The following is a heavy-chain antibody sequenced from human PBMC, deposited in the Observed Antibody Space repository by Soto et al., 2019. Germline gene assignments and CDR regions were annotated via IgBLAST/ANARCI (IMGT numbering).Heavy chain of an antibody. D-gene: IGHD3-10*01. CDR1: GYTFTSYG. V-gene: IGHV1-18*01. J-gene: IGHJ5*02. Sequence: ASVKVSCKASGYTFTSYGISWVRQAPGQGLEWMGWISAYNGNTNYAQKLQGRVTITRDTSASTAYMELSSLRSEDTAVYYCARAPEVTMVRGVIVNWFDPWGQGTLVTVSS. CDR3: ARAPEVTMVRGVIVNWFDP. CDR2: ISAYNGNT.